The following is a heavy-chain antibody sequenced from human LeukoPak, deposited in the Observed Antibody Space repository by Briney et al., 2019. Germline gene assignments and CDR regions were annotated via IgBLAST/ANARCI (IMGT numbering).Heavy chain of an antibody. Sequence: PSETLSLTCTVSGGSISSYYWSWIRQPPGKGLEWIGRIYTSGSTNYNPSLKSRVTISVDTSKNQFSLKLSSVTAADTAVYYCARGREWELLSFWGQGTLVTVSS. V-gene: IGHV4-4*08. J-gene: IGHJ4*02. CDR1: GGSISSYY. D-gene: IGHD1-26*01. CDR2: IYTSGST. CDR3: ARGREWELLSF.